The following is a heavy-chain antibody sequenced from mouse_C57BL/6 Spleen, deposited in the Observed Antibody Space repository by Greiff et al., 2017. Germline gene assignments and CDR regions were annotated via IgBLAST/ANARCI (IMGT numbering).Heavy chain of an antibody. Sequence: QVQLQQSGPELVKPGASVKISCKASGYAFSSSWMNWVKQRPGKGLEWIGRIYPGDGDTNYNGKFKGKATLTADKSSSTAYMQLSSLTSEDSAVYFCARGYDAMDDWGQGTSVTVSS. CDR1: GYAFSSSW. CDR3: ARGYDAMDD. CDR2: IYPGDGDT. J-gene: IGHJ4*01. V-gene: IGHV1-82*01.